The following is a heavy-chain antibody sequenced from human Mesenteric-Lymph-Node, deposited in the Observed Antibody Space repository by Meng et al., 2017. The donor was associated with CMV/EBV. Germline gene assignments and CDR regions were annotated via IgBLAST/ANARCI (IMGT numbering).Heavy chain of an antibody. Sequence: ISGSNWWSWVRQAPGKGLEWIGEIYHSGSTNYNPSLKSRVTISVDKSKNQFSLKLSSVTAADTAVYYCARVGYCTSTSCYGRSNWFDPWGQGTLVTVSS. CDR3: ARVGYCTSTSCYGRSNWFDP. CDR1: ISGSNW. CDR2: IYHSGST. D-gene: IGHD2-2*01. V-gene: IGHV4-4*02. J-gene: IGHJ5*02.